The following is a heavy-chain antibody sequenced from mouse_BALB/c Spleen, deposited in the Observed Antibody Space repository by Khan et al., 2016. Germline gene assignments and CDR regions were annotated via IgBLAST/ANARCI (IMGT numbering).Heavy chain of an antibody. J-gene: IGHJ3*01. Sequence: VQLQQSGAELVKPGASVKLSCTASGFNIKDTYMHWMIQRPEQGLEWIGRIDPANDNSKYDPKFQGKATLTADTSSNTAYLQLSSLTSENTAVYYCARSYYDSWFVYWGQGTLVTVSA. CDR2: IDPANDNS. CDR3: ARSYYDSWFVY. CDR1: GFNIKDTY. D-gene: IGHD2-4*01. V-gene: IGHV14-3*02.